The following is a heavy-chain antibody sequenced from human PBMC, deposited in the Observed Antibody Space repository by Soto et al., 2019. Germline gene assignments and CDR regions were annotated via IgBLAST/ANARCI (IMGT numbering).Heavy chain of an antibody. CDR2: ITGSGAGT. J-gene: IGHJ4*02. V-gene: IGHV3-23*01. CDR1: GFTFSGYA. Sequence: EVQLLESGGGLVQPGGSLRLSCAASGFTFSGYALSWVRQTPLKGPEWVSAITGSGAGTYYADSVKGRFLISRDNSKNTLYLQMNSLRAEDTAVYYCAKYTSGWDFDYWGQGTLVTVSS. D-gene: IGHD6-19*01. CDR3: AKYTSGWDFDY.